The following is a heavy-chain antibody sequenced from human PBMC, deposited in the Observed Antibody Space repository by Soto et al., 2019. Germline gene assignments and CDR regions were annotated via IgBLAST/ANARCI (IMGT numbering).Heavy chain of an antibody. CDR1: GFTFSNYW. J-gene: IGHJ1*01. V-gene: IGHV3-7*05. CDR3: AGVAV. CDR2: IKVDGSEK. D-gene: IGHD6-19*01. Sequence: EVQLVESGGGLVQPGGSLRLSCAASGFTFSNYWMSWVRQAPGKGLEWVANIKVDGSEKYYVDSVKGRFTISRDNAKNSLYLQMTSLTAEATAMYYCAGVAVRGQGTLVPVSS.